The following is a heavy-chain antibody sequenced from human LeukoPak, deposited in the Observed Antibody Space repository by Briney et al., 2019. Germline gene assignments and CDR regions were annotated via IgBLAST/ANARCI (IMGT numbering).Heavy chain of an antibody. V-gene: IGHV4-59*08. CDR3: ARVAPSVAGIESGRFDY. Sequence: SETLSLTCTVSGGSIRSYYWSWIRQPPGKGLEWIGYVYFYDFGSTSYNPSLKSRVTISADTSKNQLSLKLTSVTTADTAVYYCARVAPSVAGIESGRFDYWGQGTLVTVSS. D-gene: IGHD6-19*01. CDR2: VYFYDFGST. CDR1: GGSIRSYY. J-gene: IGHJ4*02.